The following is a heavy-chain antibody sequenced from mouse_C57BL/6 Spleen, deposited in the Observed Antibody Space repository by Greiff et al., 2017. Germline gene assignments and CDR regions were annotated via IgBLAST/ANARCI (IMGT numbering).Heavy chain of an antibody. CDR1: GYTFTDYY. V-gene: IGHV1-26*01. Sequence: EVQLQQSGPELVQPGASVKISCKASGYTFTDYYMNWVKQSPGKSLEWIGDINPNNGGTSYNQKFKGKATLTVDKSSSTAYMALRSLTSEDSAVYYWARKGRSGYGAGCAYWGQGTLVTVSA. CDR3: ARKGRSGYGAGCAY. J-gene: IGHJ3*01. D-gene: IGHD3-2*02. CDR2: INPNNGGT.